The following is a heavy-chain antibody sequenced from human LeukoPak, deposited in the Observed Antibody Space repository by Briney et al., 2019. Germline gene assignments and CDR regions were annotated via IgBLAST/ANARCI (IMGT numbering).Heavy chain of an antibody. J-gene: IGHJ4*02. CDR1: GFTFSSYA. D-gene: IGHD3-10*01. CDR2: ISNNGGTT. V-gene: IGHV3-64*01. CDR3: ARVNGSGSYYDY. Sequence: GGSLRLSCAASGFTFSSYAMHWVRQAPGKGLEHVSAISNNGGTTYYANSVRGRFTISRDNSKNTLYLQMGSLRAEDKAVYYCARVNGSGSYYDYWGQGTLVTVSS.